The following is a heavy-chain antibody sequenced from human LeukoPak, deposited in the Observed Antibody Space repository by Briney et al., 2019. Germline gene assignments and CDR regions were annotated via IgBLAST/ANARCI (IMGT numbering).Heavy chain of an antibody. D-gene: IGHD3-9*01. CDR1: GGSISSYY. CDR3: ASSHYDILTGYYPRFDY. V-gene: IGHV4-59*01. J-gene: IGHJ4*02. Sequence: PSETLSLTCTVSGGSISSYYWSWIRQPPGKGLEWIGYIYYSGSTNYNPSLKSRVTISVDTSKNQFSLKLSSVTAADTAVYYCASSHYDILTGYYPRFDYWGQGTLVTVSS. CDR2: IYYSGST.